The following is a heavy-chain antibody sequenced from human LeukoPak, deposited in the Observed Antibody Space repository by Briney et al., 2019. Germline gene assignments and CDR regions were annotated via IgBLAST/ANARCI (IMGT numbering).Heavy chain of an antibody. CDR2: IKQDGSEE. J-gene: IGHJ6*02. CDR1: GFTFSDYC. Sequence: GGPLRLSCAASGFTFSDYCMSWVRQAPGKGPEWVATIKQDGSEEHYVDSVKGRFTVSSDNARNSLFLQMNSLRVEDASVYECATYKSGVAVDVWGQGTTVTVSS. CDR3: ATYKSGVAVDV. D-gene: IGHD3-10*01. V-gene: IGHV3-7*01.